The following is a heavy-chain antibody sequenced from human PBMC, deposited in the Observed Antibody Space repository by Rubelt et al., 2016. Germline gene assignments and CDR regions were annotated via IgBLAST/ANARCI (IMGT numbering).Heavy chain of an antibody. CDR3: ARGSASAPTLFPLVSCENSPSDTSSVAVGCLAQDF. CDR2: IWYDGSNK. Sequence: QVQLVESGGGVVQPGRSLRLSCAASGFTFSGYGMHWVRQAPGKGLEWVAVIWYDGSNKYYADAVKGRFTISRDKSKNTLYLQMNSLRAEDTAVYYCARGSASAPTLFPLVSCENSPSDTSSVAVGCLAQDF. J-gene: IGHJ1*01. V-gene: IGHV3-33*01. CDR1: GFTFSGYG. D-gene: IGHD6-25*01.